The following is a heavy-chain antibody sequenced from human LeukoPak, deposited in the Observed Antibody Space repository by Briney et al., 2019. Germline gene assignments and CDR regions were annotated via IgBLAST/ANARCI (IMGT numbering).Heavy chain of an antibody. CDR1: GFTFSDHY. CDR2: SRNRAKSYTT. CDR3: SRDATGDH. Sequence: GGSLRLSCAVSGFTFSDHYMDWVRQAPGKGLEWVGRSRNRAKSYTTDYAASVKGRFTISRDDSKSTLYLQMNSLETEDTAVYYCSRDATGDHWGQGTLVSVSS. V-gene: IGHV3-72*01. J-gene: IGHJ4*02.